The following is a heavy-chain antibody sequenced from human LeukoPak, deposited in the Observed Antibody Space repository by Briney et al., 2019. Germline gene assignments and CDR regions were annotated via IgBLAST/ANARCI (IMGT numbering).Heavy chain of an antibody. CDR3: AKDLGSWFGELLSPFDY. CDR1: GFTFSSYA. D-gene: IGHD3-10*01. CDR2: ISYDGSNK. J-gene: IGHJ4*02. Sequence: GGSLRLSCAASGFTFSSYAMHWVRQAPGKGLEWVAVISYDGSNKYYADSVKGRFTISRDNSKNTLYLQMNSLRAEDTAVYYCAKDLGSWFGELLSPFDYWGQGTLVTVSS. V-gene: IGHV3-30*04.